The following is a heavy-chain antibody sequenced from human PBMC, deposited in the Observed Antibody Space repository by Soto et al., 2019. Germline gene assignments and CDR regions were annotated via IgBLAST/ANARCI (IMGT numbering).Heavy chain of an antibody. CDR3: ARLDCSGGSCYPYYFEH. CDR2: IRSNGRT. V-gene: IGHV3-73*01. CDR1: GFTFSASA. Sequence: GGSLRLSCAASGFTFSASAMHWVRQASGKGLEWVGRIRSNGRTAYAASMQGRFTISRDDSKKTAYLQLNSLKTDDTAVYYCARLDCSGGSCYPYYFEHWGQGALVTVSS. J-gene: IGHJ4*02. D-gene: IGHD2-15*01.